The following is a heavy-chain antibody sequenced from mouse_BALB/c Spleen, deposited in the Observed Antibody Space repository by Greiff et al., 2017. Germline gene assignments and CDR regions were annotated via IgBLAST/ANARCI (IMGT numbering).Heavy chain of an antibody. CDR3: GGRSGNDYWYFDD. D-gene: IGHD2-1*01. J-gene: IGHJ1*01. CDR2: ISSGGGST. Sequence: EVKLVESGGGLVKPGGSLKLSCAASGFAFSSYDMSWVRQTPEKRLEWVAYISSGGGSTYYPDTVKGRFTISRDNAKNILYLQMSSLKSEDTTMYYCGGRSGNDYWYFDDWGAGTTVTVSS. CDR1: GFAFSSYD. V-gene: IGHV5-12-1*01.